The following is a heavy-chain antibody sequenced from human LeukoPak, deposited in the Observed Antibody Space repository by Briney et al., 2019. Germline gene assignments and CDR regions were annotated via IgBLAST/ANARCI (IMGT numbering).Heavy chain of an antibody. D-gene: IGHD6-13*01. V-gene: IGHV3-23*01. CDR1: GFTFSSYA. J-gene: IGHJ5*02. Sequence: GGSLRLSCAASGFTFSSYAMSWVRQAPGKGLEWVSAISGSGGSTHYADSVKGRFTISRDKSKNTLYLQMNSLRAEDTAVYYCAKNWVASSWFNWFDPWGQGTLVTVSS. CDR2: ISGSGGST. CDR3: AKNWVASSWFNWFDP.